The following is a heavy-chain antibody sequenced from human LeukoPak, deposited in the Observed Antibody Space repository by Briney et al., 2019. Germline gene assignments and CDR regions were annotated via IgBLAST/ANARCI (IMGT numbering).Heavy chain of an antibody. D-gene: IGHD3-16*01. CDR1: GGSISSYY. CDR2: IYTSGST. CDR3: ARGTFYYYYYTDV. V-gene: IGHV4-4*09. J-gene: IGHJ6*03. Sequence: SETLSLTCTVSGGSISSYYWSWIRQPPGKGLEWIGYIYTSGSTNYNPSLKSRVTISVDTSKNQFSLKLSSVTAADTAVYYCARGTFYYYYYTDVWGKGTTVTVSS.